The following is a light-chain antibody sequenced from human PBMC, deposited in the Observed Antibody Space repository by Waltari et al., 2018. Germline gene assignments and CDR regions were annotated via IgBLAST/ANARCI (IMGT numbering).Light chain of an antibody. CDR3: SIYMGSGIWV. J-gene: IGLJ3*02. Sequence: QTVVTQEPSLSVSPGGTVTLTCVLSSGSLSTTSYATWYQQTPGQAPRPPVYKASGRSSGVPDRFSGTILGNKAALTITGAQPEDESDYYCSIYMGSGIWVFGGGTKLTVL. CDR2: KAS. V-gene: IGLV8-61*01. CDR1: SGSLSTTSY.